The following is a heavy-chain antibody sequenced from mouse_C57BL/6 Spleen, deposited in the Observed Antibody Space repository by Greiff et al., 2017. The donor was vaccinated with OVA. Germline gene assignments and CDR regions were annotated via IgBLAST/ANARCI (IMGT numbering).Heavy chain of an antibody. CDR1: GYTFTSYW. V-gene: IGHV1-61*01. Sequence: QVQLKQPGAELVRPGSSVKLSCKASGYTFTSYWMDWVKQRPGQGLEWIGNIYPSDSETHYNQKFKDKATLTVDKSSSTAYMQLSSLTSEDSAVYYCARGSTGSLFDYWGQGTTLTVSS. CDR2: IYPSDSET. J-gene: IGHJ2*01. CDR3: ARGSTGSLFDY. D-gene: IGHD2-1*01.